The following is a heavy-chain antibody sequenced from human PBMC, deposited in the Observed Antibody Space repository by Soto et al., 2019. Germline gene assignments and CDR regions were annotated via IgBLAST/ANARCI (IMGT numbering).Heavy chain of an antibody. CDR1: GGTVSSYA. CDR3: ARDVSSDTTGFRGYDL. D-gene: IGHD3-10*01. CDR2: FIPIFVSA. Sequence: QLHLVQSGAEVKKAGSSVKVSCKASGGTVSSYAITWVRQAPGKGLEWMGVFIPIFVSAHYAPKFQGRITITADESMSTAYMEFSGLTSEDTAIYYCARDVSSDTTGFRGYDLWGQGTQVTVSS. V-gene: IGHV1-69*01. J-gene: IGHJ4*02.